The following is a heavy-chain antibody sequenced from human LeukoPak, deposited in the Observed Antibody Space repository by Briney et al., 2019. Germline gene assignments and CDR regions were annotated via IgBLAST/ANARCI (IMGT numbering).Heavy chain of an antibody. CDR2: INHSGST. J-gene: IGHJ4*02. V-gene: IGHV4-34*01. D-gene: IGHD6-19*01. Sequence: SETLSLTCAVYGGSFSGYYWSWIRQPPGKGLEWIGEINHSGSTNYNPSLKSRVTISVDTSKNQFSLKLSSVTAADTAVYYCARVSIAVAGRPFDYWGQGTLVTVSS. CDR3: ARVSIAVAGRPFDY. CDR1: GGSFSGYY.